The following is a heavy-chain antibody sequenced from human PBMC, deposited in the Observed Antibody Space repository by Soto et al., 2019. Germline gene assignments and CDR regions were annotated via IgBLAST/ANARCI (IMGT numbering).Heavy chain of an antibody. J-gene: IGHJ4*02. Sequence: QVQLVESGGGVVQPGRSLRLSCAASGITFSSYGMHWVRQAPGKGLEWVAVISYDGSNKYYADSVKGRFTISRDNSKNTLYLLMISLRGEDTAVYYWARSPYSVSYLAYFDYWGQGTVVTVSS. CDR1: GITFSSYG. D-gene: IGHD1-26*01. CDR2: ISYDGSNK. V-gene: IGHV3-30*03. CDR3: ARSPYSVSYLAYFDY.